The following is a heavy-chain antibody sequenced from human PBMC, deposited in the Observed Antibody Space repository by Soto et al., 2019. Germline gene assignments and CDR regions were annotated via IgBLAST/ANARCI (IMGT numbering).Heavy chain of an antibody. CDR2: IDAASGNT. J-gene: IGHJ6*02. CDR1: GYTFSGYS. CDR3: GRSVVGATGEILYNAMDV. V-gene: IGHV1-3*01. Sequence: QVQLVQSGAEVKKPGASVKVSCKASGYTFSGYSINWVRQAPGQRLEWMGWIDAASGNTKYARRFRGRVSITSDTSARTAYMEMGGMRFEDTAVYYCGRSVVGATGEILYNAMDVWGQGTTVTVSS. D-gene: IGHD1-26*01.